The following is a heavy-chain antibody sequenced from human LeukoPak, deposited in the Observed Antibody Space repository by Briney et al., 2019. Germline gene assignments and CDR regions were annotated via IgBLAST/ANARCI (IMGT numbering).Heavy chain of an antibody. CDR2: INVDGSIT. Sequence: PGGSLRLSCAASGFPFTSYWMRWVRQVPGKAPVCVSQINVDGSITRYADAVKGRFTISRDNAKNTLELEMNSLTVDDTGVYYCARGTWYIDVWGRGTLVTVSS. D-gene: IGHD1-7*01. CDR3: ARGTWYIDV. J-gene: IGHJ2*01. CDR1: GFPFTSYW. V-gene: IGHV3-74*01.